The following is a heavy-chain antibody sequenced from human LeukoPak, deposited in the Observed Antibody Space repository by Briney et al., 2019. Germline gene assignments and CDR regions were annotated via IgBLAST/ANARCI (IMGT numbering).Heavy chain of an antibody. J-gene: IGHJ4*02. CDR3: AREAPSYDFWSGYLRIFDY. CDR1: GGSFSGYY. V-gene: IGHV4-34*01. Sequence: SETLSLTCAVYGGSFSGYYWSWIRQPPGKGLEWIGEINHSGSTNYNPSLKSRVTISVDTSKNQFSLKLSSVTAADTAVYYCAREAPSYDFWSGYLRIFDYWGQGTLVTVSS. CDR2: INHSGST. D-gene: IGHD3-3*01.